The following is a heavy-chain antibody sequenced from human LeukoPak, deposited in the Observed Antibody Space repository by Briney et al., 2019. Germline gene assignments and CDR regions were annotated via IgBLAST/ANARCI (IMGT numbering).Heavy chain of an antibody. CDR3: AKGLFWFGEFSAPDY. CDR2: INTLTSNI. CDR1: GFTLNSYS. D-gene: IGHD3-10*01. Sequence: GGALRLSCATSGFTLNSYSMNWVRQTPGKGLEWISYINTLTSNILYADSVKGRFTISSDYAKNSLYLQMNSLRAEDTAVYYCAKGLFWFGEFSAPDYWGQGTLVTVSS. J-gene: IGHJ4*02. V-gene: IGHV3-48*01.